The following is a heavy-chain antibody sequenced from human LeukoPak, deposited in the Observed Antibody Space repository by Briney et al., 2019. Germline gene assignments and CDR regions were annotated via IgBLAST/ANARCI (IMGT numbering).Heavy chain of an antibody. J-gene: IGHJ4*02. D-gene: IGHD4-17*01. CDR1: GFTFSNYA. CDR3: ARATTVTTDFDY. V-gene: IGHV3-30*04. CDR2: ISFDGSNK. Sequence: LAGGSLRLSCAASGFTFSNYAMHWVRQAPGKGLDWVAVISFDGSNKYFADSVKGRFSISRDNSRNTLYLQMKSLRSEDTALYYCARATTVTTDFDYWGQGTLVTVSS.